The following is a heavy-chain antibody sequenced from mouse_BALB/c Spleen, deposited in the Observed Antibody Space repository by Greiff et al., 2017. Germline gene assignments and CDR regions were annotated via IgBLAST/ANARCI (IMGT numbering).Heavy chain of an antibody. CDR1: GYSFTSYY. CDR2: IFPGSGNT. Sequence: VQLVESGPELVKPGASVKISCKASGYSFTSYYIHWVKQRPGQGLEWIGWIFPGSGNTKYNEKFKGKATLTADTSSSTAYMQLSSLTSEDSAVYFCARATTVVATDWGQGTTLTVSS. V-gene: IGHV1-66*01. J-gene: IGHJ2*01. D-gene: IGHD1-1*01. CDR3: ARATTVVATD.